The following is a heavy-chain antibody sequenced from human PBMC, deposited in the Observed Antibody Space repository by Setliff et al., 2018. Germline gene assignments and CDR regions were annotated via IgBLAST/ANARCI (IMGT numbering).Heavy chain of an antibody. Sequence: GGSLRLSCAASGFTLSSFAMSWVRQAPGKRLEWVSIINVGGTNTYYRDSVKGRFTISRDNSKSTLYLQMNSLRAEDTAIYYCAKDKDVRVDYFDYWGPGARVTVSS. D-gene: IGHD3-10*01. CDR3: AKDKDVRVDYFDY. CDR2: INVGGTNT. J-gene: IGHJ4*02. CDR1: GFTLSSFA. V-gene: IGHV3-23*01.